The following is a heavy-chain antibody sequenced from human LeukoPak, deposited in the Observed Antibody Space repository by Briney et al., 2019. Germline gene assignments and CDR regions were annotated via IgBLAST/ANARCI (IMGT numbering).Heavy chain of an antibody. Sequence: GGSLRLSCAASGFTFSTYSMNWVRRAPGKGLEWVSSISRSTTYIYYADSVKGRFSIYRDNAKNSLYLQINSLRAEDRAVYYCAKDHGDRGWLGYNGMDVWGQGTTVTVSS. CDR3: AKDHGDRGWLGYNGMDV. D-gene: IGHD6-19*01. V-gene: IGHV3-21*01. J-gene: IGHJ6*02. CDR1: GFTFSTYS. CDR2: ISRSTTYI.